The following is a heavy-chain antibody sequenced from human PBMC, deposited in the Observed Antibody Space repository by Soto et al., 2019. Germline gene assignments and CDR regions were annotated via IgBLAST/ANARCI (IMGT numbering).Heavy chain of an antibody. CDR2: IYYSGST. J-gene: IGHJ6*03. D-gene: IGHD3-3*01. CDR1: GGSISSSSYY. Sequence: SETLSLTCTVSGGSISSSSYYWGWIRQPPGKGLEWIGSIYYSGSTYYNPSLKSRVTISVDTSKNQFSLKLSSVTAADTAVYYCARDPTGVYYDFWSGYRAKYYYYYYYMDVWGKGTTVTVSS. V-gene: IGHV4-39*02. CDR3: ARDPTGVYYDFWSGYRAKYYYYYYYMDV.